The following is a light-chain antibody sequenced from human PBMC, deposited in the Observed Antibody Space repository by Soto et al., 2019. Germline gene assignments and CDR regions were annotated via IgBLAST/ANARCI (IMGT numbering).Light chain of an antibody. Sequence: DIQMTQSPSTLSASVGDRVAGTCRASQSISNWLAWYQQKPGKAPKLLIYDASSLESGVSLRFSGSGSGTEFTLTVSSLQPDDFATYYCQQYNSYSRTFGQGTKVDIK. CDR3: QQYNSYSRT. CDR1: QSISNW. J-gene: IGKJ1*01. CDR2: DAS. V-gene: IGKV1-5*01.